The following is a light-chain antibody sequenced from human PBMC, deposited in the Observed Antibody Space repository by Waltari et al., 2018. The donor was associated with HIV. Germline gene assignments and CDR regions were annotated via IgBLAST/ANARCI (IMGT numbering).Light chain of an antibody. J-gene: IGLJ1*01. Sequence: QSVLTQPASVSGSPRKSITISCTETSSDVGGHNFLSWYQQHPGKAPQLMIYDVSNRPSGISNRFSGSKSGNTASLAISGLQAEDEADYYCSSYTSSSTYIFGTGTKVTVL. CDR1: SSDVGGHNF. V-gene: IGLV2-14*03. CDR2: DVS. CDR3: SSYTSSSTYI.